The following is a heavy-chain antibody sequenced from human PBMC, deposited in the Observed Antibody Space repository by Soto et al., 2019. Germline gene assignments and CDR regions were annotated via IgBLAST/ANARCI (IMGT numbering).Heavy chain of an antibody. CDR3: ARHDCISSSCYYYYYYGMDV. J-gene: IGHJ6*02. Sequence: SVKVSCKASGGTFSSYAISWVRQAPGQGLEWMGGIIPIFDTANYAQKFQGRVTITADESTSTAYMKLNSLRSEDTAVYYCARHDCISSSCYYYYYYGMDVWGQGTTVTVSS. CDR1: GGTFSSYA. V-gene: IGHV1-69*13. CDR2: IIPIFDTA. D-gene: IGHD2-2*01.